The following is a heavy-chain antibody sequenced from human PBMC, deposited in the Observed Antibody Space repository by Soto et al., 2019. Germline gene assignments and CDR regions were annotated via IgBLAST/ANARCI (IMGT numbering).Heavy chain of an antibody. J-gene: IGHJ5*02. CDR3: ARAQSFDFHTWFAP. CDR1: GGSISTYY. CDR2: IYYTGNT. Sequence: SSETLSLTCTVTGGSISTYYWSWIRQPPGKGLEWIGHIYYTGNTNYNPSLKSRVTISVDTSTNRFSLRLRSVSAADTAVYYCARAQSFDFHTWFAPGGKGTLVPVSS. D-gene: IGHD3-3*01. V-gene: IGHV4-59*13.